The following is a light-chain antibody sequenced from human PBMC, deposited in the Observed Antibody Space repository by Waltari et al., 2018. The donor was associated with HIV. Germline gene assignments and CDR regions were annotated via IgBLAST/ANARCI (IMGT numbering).Light chain of an antibody. V-gene: IGKV1-13*02. Sequence: AIQLTQSPSSLSASVGDRVTITCRASQGISSALAWYQQKPGKAPKLLIYDASSLESGVPSRVSGSGSGTDFTLTISSLQPEDFATYYCQQFNSGPFGQGTKVEIK. CDR1: QGISSA. J-gene: IGKJ1*01. CDR3: QQFNSGP. CDR2: DAS.